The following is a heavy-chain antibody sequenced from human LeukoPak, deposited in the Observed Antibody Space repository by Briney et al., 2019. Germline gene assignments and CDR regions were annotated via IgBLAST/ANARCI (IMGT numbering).Heavy chain of an antibody. Sequence: SETLSLTCTVSGGSISSYYWSWIRQPPGKGLEWIGYIYYSGSTNYNPSLKSRVTISVDTSKNQFSLKLSSVTAADTAVYYCARVGKEARRPPYYYYMDVWGKGTTVTVSS. CDR1: GGSISSYY. J-gene: IGHJ6*03. V-gene: IGHV4-59*01. CDR3: ARVGKEARRPPYYYYMDV. CDR2: IYYSGST. D-gene: IGHD6-6*01.